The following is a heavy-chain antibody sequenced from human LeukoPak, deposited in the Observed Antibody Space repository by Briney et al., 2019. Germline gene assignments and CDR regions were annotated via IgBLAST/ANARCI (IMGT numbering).Heavy chain of an antibody. CDR1: GYTFTSYG. CDR3: ARSVGIAAAGTGTEYFQH. V-gene: IGHV1-18*01. D-gene: IGHD6-13*01. J-gene: IGHJ1*01. Sequence: ASVKVSCKASGYTFTSYGISWVRQAPGQGLEWMGWISAYNDNTNYAQKLQGRVTMTTDTSTSTAYVELRSLRSDDTAVYYCARSVGIAAAGTGTEYFQHWGQGTLVTVSS. CDR2: ISAYNDNT.